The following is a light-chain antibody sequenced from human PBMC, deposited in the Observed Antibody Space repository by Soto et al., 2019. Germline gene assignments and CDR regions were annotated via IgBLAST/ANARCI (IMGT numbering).Light chain of an antibody. V-gene: IGLV1-44*01. Sequence: QSVLAQPPSASGTPGQTVTISCSGSSSNIGSNPVKWYQQFPGTAPKLLIYRNNQRPSGVPDRFSGSKSGTSASLAISGVQPEDEADYHCATWEDTLYSRVFGGGTKVTVL. CDR2: RNN. J-gene: IGLJ3*02. CDR1: SSNIGSNP. CDR3: ATWEDTLYSRV.